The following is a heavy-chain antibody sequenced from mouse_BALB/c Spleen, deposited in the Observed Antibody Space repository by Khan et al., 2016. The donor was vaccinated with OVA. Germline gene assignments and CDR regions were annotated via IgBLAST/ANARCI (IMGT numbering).Heavy chain of an antibody. V-gene: IGHV1-4*01. D-gene: IGHD2-14*01. CDR2: INPSNGYT. CDR1: GYTFTSYT. CDR3: GRDGAYHRNDGWFAY. J-gene: IGHJ3*01. Sequence: QVQLQQSGAELARPGASVKMSCKASGYTFTSYTIHWIKKRPGQGLEWIGYINPSNGYTNYNQKFKDKATLTTDKSSTTASLQLSRLPSDDSAVYNCGRDGAYHRNDGWFAYWGQGTLVTVSA.